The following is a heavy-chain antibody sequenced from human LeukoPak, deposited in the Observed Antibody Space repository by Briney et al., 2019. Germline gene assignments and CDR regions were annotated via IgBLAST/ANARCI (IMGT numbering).Heavy chain of an antibody. CDR3: AREDHDI. CDR1: GFTFRNYW. J-gene: IGHJ3*02. Sequence: GGSLRLSCAASGFTFRNYWMSWVRQAPGKGLEWVANIKQDGSEKYYVDSVKGRFTISRDNAKNSLYLQLNSLRAEDTAVYYCAREDHDIWGQGTMVTVSS. CDR2: IKQDGSEK. V-gene: IGHV3-7*01.